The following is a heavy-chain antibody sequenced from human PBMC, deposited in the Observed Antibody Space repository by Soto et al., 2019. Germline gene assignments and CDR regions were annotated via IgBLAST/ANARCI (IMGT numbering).Heavy chain of an antibody. J-gene: IGHJ4*02. CDR2: ISSSSSYT. Sequence: WGSLILSCAASGFTFSDYYMSWIRQAPGKGLEWVSYISSSSSYTNYADSVKGRFTISRDNAKNSLYLQMNSLRAEDTAVYYCARVSRYESSGWYIDYWGQGTLVTVSS. CDR3: ARVSRYESSGWYIDY. V-gene: IGHV3-11*06. CDR1: GFTFSDYY. D-gene: IGHD6-19*01.